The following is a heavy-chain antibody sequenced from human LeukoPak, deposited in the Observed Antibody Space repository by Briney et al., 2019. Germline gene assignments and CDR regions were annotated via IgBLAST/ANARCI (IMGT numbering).Heavy chain of an antibody. D-gene: IGHD3-10*01. V-gene: IGHV1-18*01. J-gene: IGHJ3*02. CDR2: ISAYNGDT. CDR1: GYTFTSYG. Sequence: ASVTVSCKASGYTFTSYGISWVRQAPGQGLEWMGWISAYNGDTNYAQKLQGRVTMTTDTSTSTAYMELRSLRSDDTAVYYCARRYGSGRADAFDIWGQGTMVTVSS. CDR3: ARRYGSGRADAFDI.